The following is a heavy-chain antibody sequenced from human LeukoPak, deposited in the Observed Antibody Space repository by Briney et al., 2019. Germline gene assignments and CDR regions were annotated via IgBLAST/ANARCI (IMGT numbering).Heavy chain of an antibody. CDR3: ARKISGSGNYYMDY. J-gene: IGHJ4*02. D-gene: IGHD3-10*01. CDR2: ISGGSSTI. V-gene: IGHV3-48*02. CDR1: GFTFSSYS. Sequence: TGGSLRLSCAASGFTFSSYSLKWVSQAPGKGLEWVSYISGGSSTIYYADSVKGRFTISRDNAKNSLYLRMNSLRDEDTAVYYCARKISGSGNYYMDYWGQGTLVTVSS.